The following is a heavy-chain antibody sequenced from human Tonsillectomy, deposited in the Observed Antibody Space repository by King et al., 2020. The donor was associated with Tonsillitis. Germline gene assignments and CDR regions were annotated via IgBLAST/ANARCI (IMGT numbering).Heavy chain of an antibody. CDR1: DYSISTGYY. V-gene: IGHV4-38-2*02. D-gene: IGHD6-13*01. CDR2: IYHSGST. CDR3: ASPGITAADNAFDI. Sequence: VQLQESGPGLLKPSETLSLTCTVSDYSISTGYYWGWIRQPPGKGLEWIGSIYHSGSTYYNPSLKSRVTKSVDTSKNQFSLKLSSVTAADTAVYYCASPGITAADNAFDIWGQGTMVTVSS. J-gene: IGHJ3*02.